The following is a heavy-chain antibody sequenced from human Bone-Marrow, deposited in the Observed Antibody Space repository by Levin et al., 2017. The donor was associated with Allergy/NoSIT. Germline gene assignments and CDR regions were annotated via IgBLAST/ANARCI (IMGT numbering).Heavy chain of an antibody. CDR1: GLTFNNYA. V-gene: IGHV3-23*01. CDR3: AKQFVQQVGPYFDY. Sequence: AGGSLRLSCEASGLTFNNYAMSWVRQVPGGGLEWLASISTRGDYTYYADSVKGRFTISRVNSKSTLYLLLSSLRAEDTAVYYCAKQFVQQVGPYFDYWGQGVLVTVSS. J-gene: IGHJ4*02. CDR2: ISTRGDYT. D-gene: IGHD5-24*01.